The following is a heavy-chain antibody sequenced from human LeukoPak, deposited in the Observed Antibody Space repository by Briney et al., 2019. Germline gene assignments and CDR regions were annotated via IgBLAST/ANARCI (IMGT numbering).Heavy chain of an antibody. J-gene: IGHJ6*02. CDR1: GYTFTSYG. D-gene: IGHD6-19*01. CDR2: INPNSGGT. V-gene: IGHV1-2*04. CDR3: ARDRGSGWTGTWYYYGMDV. Sequence: GASVKVSCKASGYTFTSYGISWVRQAPGQGLEWMGWINPNSGGTNYAQKFQGWVTMTRDTSISTAYMELSRLRSDDTAVYYCARDRGSGWTGTWYYYGMDVWGQGTTATVSS.